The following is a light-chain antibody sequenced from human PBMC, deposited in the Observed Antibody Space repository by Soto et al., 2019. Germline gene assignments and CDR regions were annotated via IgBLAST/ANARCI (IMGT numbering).Light chain of an antibody. Sequence: EIVMTQSPASLSVSQVERATLSCRASQSVSSSLAWYQQKPGQAPRLLIFGASTRATDIPARFSGSGSGTDFTLTISSLQSEDFAVYYCQHYNNWPPQTFGQGTKVDIK. CDR2: GAS. CDR1: QSVSSS. V-gene: IGKV3-15*01. J-gene: IGKJ1*01. CDR3: QHYNNWPPQT.